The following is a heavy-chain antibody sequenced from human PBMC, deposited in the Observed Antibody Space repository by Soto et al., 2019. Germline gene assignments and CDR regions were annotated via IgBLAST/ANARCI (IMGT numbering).Heavy chain of an antibody. CDR1: GGSISSGGYY. CDR3: ARDLSGNYLRIWAFDI. D-gene: IGHD1-7*01. CDR2: IYYSGST. J-gene: IGHJ3*02. V-gene: IGHV4-31*03. Sequence: SETLSLTCTVSGGSISSGGYYWSWIRQHPGKGLEWIGYIYYSGSTYYNPSLKSRVTISVDTSKNQFSLKLSSVTAADTAVYYCARDLSGNYLRIWAFDIWGQGTMVTVSS.